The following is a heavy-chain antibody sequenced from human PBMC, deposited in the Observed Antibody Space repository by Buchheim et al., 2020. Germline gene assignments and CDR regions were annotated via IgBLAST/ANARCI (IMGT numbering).Heavy chain of an antibody. CDR3: ARADYGSGSYSKFDH. Sequence: EVQLVESGGGLVQSGGSLRLSCAASGFTVPNNYMSWVRQAPGKGLEWVSVIYSDDTTYYVDSVKGRFTISRDNSKNTLYLQMNSLRAEDTAVYYCARADYGSGSYSKFDHWGQGTL. J-gene: IGHJ4*02. CDR2: IYSDDTT. V-gene: IGHV3-66*01. D-gene: IGHD3-10*01. CDR1: GFTVPNNY.